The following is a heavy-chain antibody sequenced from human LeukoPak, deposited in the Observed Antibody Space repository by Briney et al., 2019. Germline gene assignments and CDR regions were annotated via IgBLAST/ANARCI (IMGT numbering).Heavy chain of an antibody. V-gene: IGHV3-23*01. J-gene: IGHJ4*02. Sequence: PGGYLRLSCAASGFTFSSYAMSWLRQAQGKGLEWVSALSGSGGSTYYADSVKGRFTISRDNSKNTLYLQMNSLRAEDTAVYYCAKDWGTTGTTVYFDYWGQGTLVTVSS. CDR1: GFTFSSYA. D-gene: IGHD1-1*01. CDR2: LSGSGGST. CDR3: AKDWGTTGTTVYFDY.